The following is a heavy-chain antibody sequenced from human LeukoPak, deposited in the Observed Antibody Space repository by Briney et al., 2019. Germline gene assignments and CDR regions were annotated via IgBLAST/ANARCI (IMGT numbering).Heavy chain of an antibody. J-gene: IGHJ4*02. D-gene: IGHD3-10*01. Sequence: GGSLRLSCAASGFTFSSYAMHWVRQAPGKGLEWVAVISYDGSNKYYADSVKGRFTVSRDNSKNTLYLQMNSLRAEDTAVYYCASPPYASAYYWGQGTLVTVSS. CDR3: ASPPYASAYY. CDR1: GFTFSSYA. CDR2: ISYDGSNK. V-gene: IGHV3-30*04.